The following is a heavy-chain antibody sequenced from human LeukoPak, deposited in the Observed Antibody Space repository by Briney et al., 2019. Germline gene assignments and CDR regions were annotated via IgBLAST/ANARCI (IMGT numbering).Heavy chain of an antibody. CDR1: GGSISSSSYY. CDR2: IYYSGST. CDR3: ARLGDRGYDSGGDY. J-gene: IGHJ4*02. D-gene: IGHD5-12*01. V-gene: IGHV4-39*01. Sequence: SETLSLTCTVSGGSISSSSYYWGWIRQPPRKGLEWIGSIYYSGSTYYNPSLKSRVTISVDTSKNQFSLKLSSVTAADTAVYYCARLGDRGYDSGGDYWGQGTLVTVSS.